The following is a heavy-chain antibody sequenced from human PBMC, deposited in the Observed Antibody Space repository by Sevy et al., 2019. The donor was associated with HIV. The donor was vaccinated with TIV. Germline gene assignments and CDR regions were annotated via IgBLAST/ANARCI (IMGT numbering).Heavy chain of an antibody. CDR2: IKSKADGGTP. CDR1: GFIFSNAW. Sequence: GGSLRLSCGASGFIFSNAWMSWVRQAPGKGLEWVGRIKSKADGGTPDYAAPVKGTFTISRDDSIHILYLQMDRLRTDDTAVYYCGYSEYGYYYDYWGQGTLVTVSS. D-gene: IGHD1-26*01. CDR3: GYSEYGYYYDY. J-gene: IGHJ4*02. V-gene: IGHV3-15*01.